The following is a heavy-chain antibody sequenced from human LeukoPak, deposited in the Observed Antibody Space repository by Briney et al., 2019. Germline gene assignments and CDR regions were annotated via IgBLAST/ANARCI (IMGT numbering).Heavy chain of an antibody. V-gene: IGHV3-74*01. CDR3: AKVGPVATILVDY. CDR1: GFTFSSCW. Sequence: GGSLRLSCAASGFTFSSCWMHWVRQAPGKGLVWVSRIDNDGSSTSYADSVKGRFTISRDNAKNTLYLQMNSLRAEDTAVYYCAKVGPVATILVDYWGQGTLVTVSS. J-gene: IGHJ4*02. D-gene: IGHD5-12*01. CDR2: IDNDGSST.